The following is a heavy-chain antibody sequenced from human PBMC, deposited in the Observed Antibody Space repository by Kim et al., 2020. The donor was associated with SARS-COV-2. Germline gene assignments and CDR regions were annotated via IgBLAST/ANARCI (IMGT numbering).Heavy chain of an antibody. J-gene: IGHJ6*02. Sequence: FTISRDNSKNTLYLQMNSLRAEDTAVYYCAKDPHDERYGGNRLYYYGMDVWGQGTTVTVSS. D-gene: IGHD2-15*01. CDR3: AKDPHDERYGGNRLYYYGMDV. V-gene: IGHV3-33*06.